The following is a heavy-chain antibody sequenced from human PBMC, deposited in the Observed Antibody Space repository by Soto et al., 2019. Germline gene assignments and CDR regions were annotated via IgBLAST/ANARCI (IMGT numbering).Heavy chain of an antibody. Sequence: GGSLRLSCAASGFTFSSYGMHWVRQAPGKGLEWVAVISYDGSNKYYADSVKGRFTISRDNSKNTLYLQMNSLRAEDTAVYYCAKGGGQAYYGDRRRGYFQHWGQGTLVTVSS. J-gene: IGHJ1*01. V-gene: IGHV3-30*18. CDR1: GFTFSSYG. CDR3: AKGGGQAYYGDRRRGYFQH. CDR2: ISYDGSNK. D-gene: IGHD4-17*01.